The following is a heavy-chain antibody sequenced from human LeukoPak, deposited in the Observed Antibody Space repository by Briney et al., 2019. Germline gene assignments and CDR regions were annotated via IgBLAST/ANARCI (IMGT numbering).Heavy chain of an antibody. CDR1: GFTVSSNY. J-gene: IGHJ6*02. CDR3: ARSGTMVRGVINRGHYGMDV. CDR2: IYSGGST. Sequence: GGSLRLSCAASGFTVSSNYMSWVRQAPGKGLEWGSVIYSGGSTYYADSVKGRFTISRDNSKNTLYLQMNSLRAEDTAVYYCARSGTMVRGVINRGHYGMDVWGQGTTVTVSS. V-gene: IGHV3-53*01. D-gene: IGHD3-10*01.